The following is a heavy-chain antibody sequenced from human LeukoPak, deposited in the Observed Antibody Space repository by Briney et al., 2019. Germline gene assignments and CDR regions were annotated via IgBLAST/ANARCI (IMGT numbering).Heavy chain of an antibody. J-gene: IGHJ3*02. D-gene: IGHD2-2*01. Sequence: GASVKVSCKASGCTVTSNGISWVRQAPGQGLEWMGWISAYNGNTNYAQKLQGRVTMTTDTSTSTAYMELRSLRSDDTAVYYCAMQSVPATISPWSPFDIWGQGTMVTVSS. CDR2: ISAYNGNT. V-gene: IGHV1-18*04. CDR3: AMQSVPATISPWSPFDI. CDR1: GCTVTSNG.